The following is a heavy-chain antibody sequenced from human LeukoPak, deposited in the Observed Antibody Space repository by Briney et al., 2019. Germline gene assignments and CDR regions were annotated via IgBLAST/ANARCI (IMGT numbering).Heavy chain of an antibody. D-gene: IGHD4-17*01. CDR2: IYHSGST. V-gene: IGHV4-30-2*01. J-gene: IGHJ4*02. Sequence: KPSQTLSLTCTVSGGSISSGGYYWSWIRQPPGKGLEWIGYIYHSGSTYYNPSLKSRVTISVDRSKNQFSLKLSSVTAADTAVYYCARSQDYGRTFFDYWGQGTLVTVSS. CDR3: ARSQDYGRTFFDY. CDR1: GGSISSGGYY.